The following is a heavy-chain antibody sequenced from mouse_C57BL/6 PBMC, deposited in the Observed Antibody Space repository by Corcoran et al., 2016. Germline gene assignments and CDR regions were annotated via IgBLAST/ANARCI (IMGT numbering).Heavy chain of an antibody. Sequence: EVQLQQSGAELVKPGASVKLSCTASGFNIKDYYMHWVKQRTEQGLEWIGRIDPEDGETKYAPKFRGKATITADTSSNTAYLQLSSLTSEDTAVYYCARTVTAYYFDYWGQGTTLTVSS. V-gene: IGHV14-2*01. J-gene: IGHJ2*01. CDR1: GFNIKDYY. CDR2: IDPEDGET. CDR3: ARTVTAYYFDY. D-gene: IGHD2-1*01.